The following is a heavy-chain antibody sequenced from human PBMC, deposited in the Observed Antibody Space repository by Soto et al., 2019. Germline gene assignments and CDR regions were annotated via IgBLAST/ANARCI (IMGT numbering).Heavy chain of an antibody. D-gene: IGHD3-10*01. CDR3: AKDLYGSETYTYYCGMDV. J-gene: IGHJ6*02. CDR1: GFTFSMCG. V-gene: IGHV3-30*18. Sequence: SLRLSCASSGFTFSMCGMHWVLQAPGNVLEWVAVISYDGSNRFYADSVKGRFTISRDNSKNTLYLQMNSLRPEDTAVYYCAKDLYGSETYTYYCGMDVWGQGTTVTVSS. CDR2: ISYDGSNR.